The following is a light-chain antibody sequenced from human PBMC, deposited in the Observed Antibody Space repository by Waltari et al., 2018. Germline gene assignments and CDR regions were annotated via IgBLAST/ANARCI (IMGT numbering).Light chain of an antibody. CDR1: RRDVGPYDF. Sequence: QSALTQPASVSGSPGQSITIPLTGTRRDVGPYDFVSWYQQHPGKAPKLLIYAVSKRPSGVSNRFSGSKSGNTASLAISGLQAEDETNYYCSSYTSGSTFVVFGTGTKVTVL. J-gene: IGLJ1*01. CDR2: AVS. V-gene: IGLV2-14*01. CDR3: SSYTSGSTFVV.